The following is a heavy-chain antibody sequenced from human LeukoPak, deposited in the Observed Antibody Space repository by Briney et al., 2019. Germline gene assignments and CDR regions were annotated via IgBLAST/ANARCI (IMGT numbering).Heavy chain of an antibody. Sequence: GGSLRLSCAASGFTFSSYAMRWVRQAPGKGLEWVSAISGSGGNTYYADSVKGRFTISRDNSKNTLFLQMSSLRAEDTAVYYCALGVQWLVAFDYWGQGTLVTVSS. CDR1: GFTFSSYA. D-gene: IGHD6-19*01. CDR2: ISGSGGNT. J-gene: IGHJ4*02. CDR3: ALGVQWLVAFDY. V-gene: IGHV3-23*01.